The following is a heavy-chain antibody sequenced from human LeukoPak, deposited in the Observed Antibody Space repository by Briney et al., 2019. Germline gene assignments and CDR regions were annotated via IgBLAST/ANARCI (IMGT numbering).Heavy chain of an antibody. Sequence: ASVKVSFQASRYTLTSYGISGVRQAPGQGVEGMGLISAYKGNTNYAQKLQGRVTMTTDTSTSTAYMELRSLRSDDTAVYYCARYGSGSYGSYYYYYIDVWGKGTTVTVSS. CDR3: ARYGSGSYGSYYYYYIDV. CDR2: ISAYKGNT. J-gene: IGHJ6*03. D-gene: IGHD3-10*01. CDR1: RYTLTSYG. V-gene: IGHV1-18*01.